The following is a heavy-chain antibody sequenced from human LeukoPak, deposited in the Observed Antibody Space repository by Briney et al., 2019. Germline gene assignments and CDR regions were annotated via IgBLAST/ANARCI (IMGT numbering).Heavy chain of an antibody. J-gene: IGHJ4*01. CDR3: AIGGYSYPRGIDY. Sequence: ASVKVSCKASGYTFTSYYMHWVRQPPGQGLEWMGIINPSGGNTVYAQKFQGRVTLMRDTSTRPAYMELGSQMSKHTAMNYCAIGGYSYPRGIDYWGQGTLVTVSS. CDR1: GYTFTSYY. D-gene: IGHD5-18*01. V-gene: IGHV1-46*01. CDR2: INPSGGNT.